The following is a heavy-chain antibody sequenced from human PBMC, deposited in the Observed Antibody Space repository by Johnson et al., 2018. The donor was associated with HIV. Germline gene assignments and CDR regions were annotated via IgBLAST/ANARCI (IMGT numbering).Heavy chain of an antibody. CDR3: ARGGNEIDAFDI. Sequence: VQLVESGGGLVKPGGSLRLSCAASGFTFSIYAMSWVRQAPGKGLEWVSAISGSGGSTYYADSVKGRFTISRDNSKNTLYLQMNSLRAEDTAVYYCARGGNEIDAFDIWGQGTMVTVSS. D-gene: IGHD1-1*01. CDR1: GFTFSIYA. V-gene: IGHV3-23*04. J-gene: IGHJ3*02. CDR2: ISGSGGST.